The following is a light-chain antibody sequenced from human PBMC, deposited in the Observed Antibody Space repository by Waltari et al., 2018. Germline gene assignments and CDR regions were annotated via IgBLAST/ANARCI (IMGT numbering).Light chain of an antibody. V-gene: IGLV2-14*03. J-gene: IGLJ3*02. Sequence: QSDLTQPASVSGSPGQSITISCTGTSRDVGGYNSVSWYQPHPGKAPKLMIYDVPNRPSWVCHRFSGSKSGNPASLTISGLQAEDESVYYCFSYTTSSSLRVFGGGTRLTVL. CDR2: DVP. CDR1: SRDVGGYNS. CDR3: FSYTTSSSLRV.